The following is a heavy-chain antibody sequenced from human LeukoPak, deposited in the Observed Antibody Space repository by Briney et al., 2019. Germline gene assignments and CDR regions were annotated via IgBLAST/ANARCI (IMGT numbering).Heavy chain of an antibody. V-gene: IGHV1-2*02. Sequence: GASVKVSCKASGYTFTGYYIHWVRQAPGQGLEWMGWINPKSGGANYAQKFQGRVTMTRDTSISTAYMELSRLRSDDTAVYYCARDIVVVPAAISDNWFDPWGQGTLVTVSS. CDR2: INPKSGGA. J-gene: IGHJ5*02. D-gene: IGHD2-2*02. CDR3: ARDIVVVPAAISDNWFDP. CDR1: GYTFTGYY.